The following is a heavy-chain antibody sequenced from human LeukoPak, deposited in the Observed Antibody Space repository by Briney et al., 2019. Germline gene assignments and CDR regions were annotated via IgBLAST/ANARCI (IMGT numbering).Heavy chain of an antibody. CDR1: GGSISSSSYY. D-gene: IGHD3-22*01. CDR3: ARSRPEVKDSSGYRHTHYFDY. Sequence: PSETLSLTCTVSGGSISSSSYYWGWIRQPPGKGLEWIGSIYYSGSTYYNPSLKSRVTISVDTSKNQFSLKLSSVTAADTAVYYCARSRPEVKDSSGYRHTHYFDYWGQGTLVTVSS. J-gene: IGHJ4*02. V-gene: IGHV4-39*07. CDR2: IYYSGST.